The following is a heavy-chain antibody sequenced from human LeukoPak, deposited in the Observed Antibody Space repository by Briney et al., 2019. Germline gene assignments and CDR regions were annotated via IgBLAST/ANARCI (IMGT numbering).Heavy chain of an antibody. V-gene: IGHV5-51*01. CDR1: GYSFTNYW. CDR2: IYPGDSDT. CDR3: ARRVDSYWFFDY. J-gene: IGHJ4*02. Sequence: GESLKISCKGSGYSFTNYWIGWVRQTPGKGLEWMGIIYPGDSDTRYIPSFQGQVTISADKPINTAYLQWTSLKASDTAMYYCARRVDSYWFFDYWGQGTLVTVSS. D-gene: IGHD1-26*01.